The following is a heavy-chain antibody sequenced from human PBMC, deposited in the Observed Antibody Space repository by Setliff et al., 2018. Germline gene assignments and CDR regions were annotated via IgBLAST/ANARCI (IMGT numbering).Heavy chain of an antibody. J-gene: IGHJ6*03. CDR1: GGSISSGTYY. D-gene: IGHD2-2*01. CDR2: IYNSGNT. Sequence: TLSLTCTVSGGSISSGTYYWNWVRQHPGKGLEWIGNIYNSGNTHYNPSLKSRVTISVDTSKNQLSLKLSSVTAADTAVYFCAREGRSSTRGWYMDAWGKGTSVTVSS. CDR3: AREGRSSTRGWYMDA. V-gene: IGHV4-31*03.